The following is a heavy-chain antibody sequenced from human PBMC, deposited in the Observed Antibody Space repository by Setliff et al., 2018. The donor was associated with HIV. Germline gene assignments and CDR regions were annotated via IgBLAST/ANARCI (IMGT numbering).Heavy chain of an antibody. J-gene: IGHJ4*02. D-gene: IGHD2-8*01. CDR3: ARRSAGMYANSIDY. V-gene: IGHV1-46*01. CDR1: GYTFTYYY. Sequence: ASVKVSCKASGYTFTYYYIQWVRQAPGQGLEWMGKINPYDGRTTYPQKFRDRVTMTRDTSTSTVYMELSNLRSEDTAMYYCARRSAGMYANSIDYWGQGTLVTVSS. CDR2: INPYDGRT.